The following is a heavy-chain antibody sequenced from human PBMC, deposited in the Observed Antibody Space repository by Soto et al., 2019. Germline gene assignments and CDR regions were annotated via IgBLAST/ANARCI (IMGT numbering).Heavy chain of an antibody. Sequence: SEALSLTCTVSGASIRSTDYYWSWIRQAPGKGLEWIGYVYYTGSTYYNPSLMSRLTISVDTSKNQFSLKLTSVTAAETAVYYCVRTAREGAVAPHWFDRWGQGTQVTVSS. CDR1: GASIRSTDYY. V-gene: IGHV4-30-4*01. J-gene: IGHJ5*02. D-gene: IGHD2-21*02. CDR2: VYYTGST. CDR3: VRTAREGAVAPHWFDR.